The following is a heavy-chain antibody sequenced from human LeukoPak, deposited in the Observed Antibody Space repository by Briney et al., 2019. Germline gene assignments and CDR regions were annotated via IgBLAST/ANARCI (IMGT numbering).Heavy chain of an antibody. CDR1: GIILSSYW. CDR2: ISDNGGST. Sequence: GGSLRLSCAASGIILSSYWMSWVRQAPGKGLEWVSVISDNGGSTYYADSVKGRFTISRDNAKNSLYLQMNSLRAEDTAVYYCARDLGQYYDTSDNWFDPWGQGTLVTVSS. CDR3: ARDLGQYYDTSDNWFDP. J-gene: IGHJ5*02. V-gene: IGHV3-23*01. D-gene: IGHD3-22*01.